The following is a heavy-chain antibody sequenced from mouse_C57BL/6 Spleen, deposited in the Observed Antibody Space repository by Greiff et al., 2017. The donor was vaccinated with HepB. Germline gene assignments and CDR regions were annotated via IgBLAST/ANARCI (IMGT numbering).Heavy chain of an antibody. CDR3: ARTGNDGYYYAMDY. J-gene: IGHJ4*01. CDR2: IYPGDGDT. D-gene: IGHD2-3*01. V-gene: IGHV1-82*01. CDR1: GYAFSSSW. Sequence: VQLQQSGPELVKPGASVKISCKASGYAFSSSWMNWVKQRPGKGLEWIGRIYPGDGDTNYNGKFKGKATLTADKSSSTAYMQLSSLTSEDSAVYFCARTGNDGYYYAMDYWGQGTSVTVSS.